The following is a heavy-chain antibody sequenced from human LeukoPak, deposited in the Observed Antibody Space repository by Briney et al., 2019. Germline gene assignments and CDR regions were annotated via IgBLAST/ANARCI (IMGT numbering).Heavy chain of an antibody. CDR2: ITGSHGPT. CDR1: GFTFSSFA. J-gene: IGHJ6*03. Sequence: GTLSLSCAASGFTFSSFAMTWVRQAPGKGLEWVSSITGSHGPTYNTDSVKGRFTISRDNSKNTLYLQMNSLRAEDTAVYYCARDIVPAAIYYMDVWGKGTTVTVSS. CDR3: ARDIVPAAIYYMDV. V-gene: IGHV3-23*01. D-gene: IGHD2-2*01.